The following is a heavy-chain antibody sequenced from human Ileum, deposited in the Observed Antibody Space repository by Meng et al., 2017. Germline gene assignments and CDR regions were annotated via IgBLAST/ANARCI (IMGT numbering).Heavy chain of an antibody. CDR3: ARRGKNWPVNYYGMDV. CDR1: GFTFSSYE. J-gene: IGHJ6*02. V-gene: IGHV3-48*03. CDR2: IVSSGSTK. D-gene: IGHD1-1*01. Sequence: GESLKISCAASGFTFSSYEMSWVRQAPGKGLEWASHIVSSGSTKYYADSVKGRFTMSRDNAKNSLYLQMNSMRGEDTAVYYCARRGKNWPVNYYGMDVWGQGTTVTVSS.